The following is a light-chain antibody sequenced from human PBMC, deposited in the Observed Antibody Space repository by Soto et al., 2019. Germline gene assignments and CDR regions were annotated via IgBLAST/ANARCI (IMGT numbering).Light chain of an antibody. CDR2: KAS. CDR1: RSITTW. V-gene: IGKV1-5*03. CDR3: QQHNQWPIT. Sequence: DIQMTQSPSTLSAFEGDRVTIACRASRSITTWLAWYQQKPGRAPKVLVYKASNLATGVPSRFSGSGSGTEFTLTISSLQAEDSAVYYCQQHNQWPITFGQGTRLEIK. J-gene: IGKJ5*01.